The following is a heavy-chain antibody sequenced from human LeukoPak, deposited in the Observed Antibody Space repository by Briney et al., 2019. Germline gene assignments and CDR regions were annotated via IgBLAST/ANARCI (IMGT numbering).Heavy chain of an antibody. V-gene: IGHV1-18*01. J-gene: IGHJ3*02. CDR3: ARDLYDSSGYYAHDAFDI. Sequence: ASVKVSCKASGYTFTSYGISWVRQAPGQGPEWMGWISAHNGITNYAQKLQGRVTMTTDTSTSTAYMELRSLRSDDTAVYYCARDLYDSSGYYAHDAFDIWGQGTTVAVSS. CDR2: ISAHNGIT. D-gene: IGHD3-22*01. CDR1: GYTFTSYG.